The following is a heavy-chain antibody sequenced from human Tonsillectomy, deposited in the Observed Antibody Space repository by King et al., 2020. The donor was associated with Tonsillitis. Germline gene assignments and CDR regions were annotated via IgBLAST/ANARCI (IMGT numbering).Heavy chain of an antibody. V-gene: IGHV4-30-4*07. CDR1: GGSISSGGYS. D-gene: IGHD3-10*02. CDR2: IYYSGST. J-gene: IGHJ6*02. Sequence: QLQEPGPGLVKPSQNLSLTCAVSGGSISSGGYSWSWIRQPPGKGLEWIGYIYYSGSTYYNPSLKSRVTISVDTSKNQFSLKLSSVTAADTAVYYCARYYFGDYYCMDVWGQGTTVTVSS. CDR3: ARYYFGDYYCMDV.